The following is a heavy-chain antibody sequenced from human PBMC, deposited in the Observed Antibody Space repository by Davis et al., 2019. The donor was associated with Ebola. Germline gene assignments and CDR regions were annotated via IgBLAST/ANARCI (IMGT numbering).Heavy chain of an antibody. Sequence: ASVKVSCKASGGTFSSYAISWVRQAPGQRLEWMGWINAGNGNTKYSQKLQGRVTMTTDTSTSTAYMELRSLRSDDTAVYYCARVFSMIVVAYPDYWGQGTLVTVSS. CDR3: ARVFSMIVVAYPDY. V-gene: IGHV1-18*01. D-gene: IGHD3-22*01. CDR2: INAGNGNT. CDR1: GGTFSSYA. J-gene: IGHJ4*02.